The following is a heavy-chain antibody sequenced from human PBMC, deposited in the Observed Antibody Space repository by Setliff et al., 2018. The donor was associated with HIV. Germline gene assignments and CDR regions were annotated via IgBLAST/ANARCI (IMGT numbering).Heavy chain of an antibody. V-gene: IGHV4-34*01. CDR1: GESFSGYY. D-gene: IGHD6-13*01. CDR3: ARGREDWQQLVLNWFDP. Sequence: SETLSLTCAVYGESFSGYYWTWIRQPPGKGLEWIGEINHNRSTNHNPSLKSRVTISVDTSKNQFSLKLTSVTAADTAVYYCARGREDWQQLVLNWFDPWGQGTLVTAPQ. CDR2: INHNRST. J-gene: IGHJ5*02.